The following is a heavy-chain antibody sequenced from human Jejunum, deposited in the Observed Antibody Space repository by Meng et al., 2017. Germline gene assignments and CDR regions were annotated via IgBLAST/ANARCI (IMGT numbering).Heavy chain of an antibody. CDR3: ARSYGSGENWFDP. Sequence: SETLSLTCTVSGGSINSYYCNWIRQPAGKGLEWIGRIYTSGSTDYNPSLKSRVTMSVDMSKNQFSLNLNSVTAADTAVYYCARSYGSGENWFDPWGQGTLVT. CDR2: IYTSGST. J-gene: IGHJ5*02. V-gene: IGHV4-4*07. D-gene: IGHD3-10*01. CDR1: GGSINSYY.